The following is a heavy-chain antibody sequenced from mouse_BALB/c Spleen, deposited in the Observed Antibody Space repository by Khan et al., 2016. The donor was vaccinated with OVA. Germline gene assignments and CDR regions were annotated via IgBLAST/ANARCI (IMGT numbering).Heavy chain of an antibody. CDR3: ARGNYYGYAMDY. J-gene: IGHJ4*01. V-gene: IGHV3-2*02. D-gene: IGHD1-1*01. Sequence: EVQLQESGPGLVKPSQSLSLTCTVTGYSITSNYAWNWIRQFPGNKLEWMGYISYSGSTNYNPYLKSRISITRDTSKNQFFLQFNSVTTEDTATYYCARGNYYGYAMDYWGQGTSITVSS. CDR1: GYSITSNYA. CDR2: ISYSGST.